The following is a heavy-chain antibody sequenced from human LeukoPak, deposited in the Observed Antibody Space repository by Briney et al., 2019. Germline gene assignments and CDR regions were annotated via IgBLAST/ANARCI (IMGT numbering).Heavy chain of an antibody. CDR1: GGSISSYY. CDR3: ARHGDYEGYFDY. Sequence: SETLSLTCTVSGGSISSYYWSWIRQPAGKGLGWIGRIYTSGSTNYNPSLKSRVTISVDKSKNQFSLKLSSVTAADTAVYYCARHGDYEGYFDYWGQGTLVTVSS. CDR2: IYTSGST. D-gene: IGHD4-17*01. V-gene: IGHV4-4*07. J-gene: IGHJ4*02.